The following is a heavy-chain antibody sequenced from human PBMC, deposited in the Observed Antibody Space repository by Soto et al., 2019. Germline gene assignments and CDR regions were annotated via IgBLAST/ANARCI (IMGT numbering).Heavy chain of an antibody. V-gene: IGHV3-30*04. D-gene: IGHD4-17*01. CDR3: VRRSTVSYYAVDV. CDR2: TSYDVSSN. J-gene: IGHJ6*02. CDR1: GCSLGSYE. Sequence: PGGSLRLSCAASGCSLGSYEMHWVRHAPGKGLEWGTFTSYDVSSNYYADSVKGRFTMSRDNSKNLLYLQMNSLRTEDTAVYYCVRRSTVSYYAVDVWGQRSTLTVSS.